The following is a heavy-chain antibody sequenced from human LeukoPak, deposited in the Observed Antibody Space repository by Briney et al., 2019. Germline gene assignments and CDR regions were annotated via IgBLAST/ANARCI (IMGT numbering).Heavy chain of an antibody. CDR3: ERDGSGTYYNDRLYSENWFDP. J-gene: IGHJ5*02. CDR1: GASISSYY. D-gene: IGHD3-10*01. Sequence: SETLSLTCTVSGASISSYYWSWIRQPPGKGLEWIGYIYYSGSTNYNPSLKSRVTISVDTSKNQFSLKLSSVTAADTAVYYCERDGSGTYYNDRLYSENWFDPWGQGTLVTVSS. CDR2: IYYSGST. V-gene: IGHV4-59*01.